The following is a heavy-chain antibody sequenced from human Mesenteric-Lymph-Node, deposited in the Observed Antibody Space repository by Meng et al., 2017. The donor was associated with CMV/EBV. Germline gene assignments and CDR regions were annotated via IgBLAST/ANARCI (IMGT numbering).Heavy chain of an antibody. CDR2: IYPGDSDT. V-gene: IGHV5-51*01. CDR1: GYSFTSYC. CDR3: ARQSGGGELYFDL. Sequence: WKGSGYSFTSYCIGCGRQMPGKGLEWMGIIYPGDSDTRYSPSFQGQVTISADKSISTAYLQWSSLKASDTAMYYCARQSGGGELYFDLWGRGTLVTVSS. D-gene: IGHD3-10*01. J-gene: IGHJ2*01.